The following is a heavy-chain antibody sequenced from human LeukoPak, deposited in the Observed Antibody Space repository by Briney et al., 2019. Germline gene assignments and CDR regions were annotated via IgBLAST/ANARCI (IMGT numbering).Heavy chain of an antibody. CDR1: GFTFSSNS. J-gene: IGHJ4*02. D-gene: IGHD1-7*01. CDR3: ARDRQYNWNYDY. Sequence: GGSLRLSCAASGFTFSSNSMNWVRQAPGKGLEWVSYISSSSSYIYYADSVKGRFTISRDNAKNSLYLQMNSLRAEDTAVYYCARDRQYNWNYDYWGQGTLVTVSS. V-gene: IGHV3-21*05. CDR2: ISSSSSYI.